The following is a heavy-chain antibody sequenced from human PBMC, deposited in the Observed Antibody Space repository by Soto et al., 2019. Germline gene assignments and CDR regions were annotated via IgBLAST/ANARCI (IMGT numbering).Heavy chain of an antibody. J-gene: IGHJ6*03. D-gene: IGHD1-1*01. CDR2: INPNSGGT. CDR1: GYTFTGYY. V-gene: IGHV1-2*04. CDR3: ARDGQLSPNYYYYMDV. Sequence: GASVKVSCKASGYTFTGYYMHWVRQAPGQGLEWMGWINPNSGGTNYAQKFQGWVTMTRDTSISTAYMELSRLRSDDTAVYYCARDGQLSPNYYYYMDVWGKGTTVTVSS.